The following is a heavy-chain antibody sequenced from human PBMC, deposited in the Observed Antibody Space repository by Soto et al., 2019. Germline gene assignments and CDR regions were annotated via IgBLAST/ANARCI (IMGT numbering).Heavy chain of an antibody. J-gene: IGHJ4*02. D-gene: IGHD2-15*01. CDR1: GFTVSTNY. CDR2: IHIGGGT. V-gene: IGHV3-66*01. Sequence: EVHLVESGGGLVQPGESLKLSCVVSGFTVSTNYMTWVRQAPGKGLEWVSGIHIGGGTYYADSVDGRITISRDNSENTLYLQINNLRTEDMAVYYCARVMPYCSGGSCHSVDYWGQGTLVNVSS. CDR3: ARVMPYCSGGSCHSVDY.